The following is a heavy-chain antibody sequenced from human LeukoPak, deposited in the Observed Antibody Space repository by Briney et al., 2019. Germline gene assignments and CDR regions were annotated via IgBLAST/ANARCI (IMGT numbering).Heavy chain of an antibody. CDR2: IYYSGNT. Sequence: SETLSLTCTVSGGSIGSNSYYWGWIRQPPGKGLEWIGSIYYSGNTYYNPSLKSRVSISVDTSKNQFSLKLSSVTATDTAVYYCARAGGFTMVRGAVNNWFDPWGQGTLVTVSS. CDR3: ARAGGFTMVRGAVNNWFDP. J-gene: IGHJ5*02. D-gene: IGHD3-10*01. V-gene: IGHV4-39*07. CDR1: GGSIGSNSYY.